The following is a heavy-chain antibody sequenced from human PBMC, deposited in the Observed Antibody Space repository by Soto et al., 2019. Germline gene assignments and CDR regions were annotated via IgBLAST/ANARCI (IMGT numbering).Heavy chain of an antibody. CDR3: ARGHDYGGPASFYYYGMDV. D-gene: IGHD4-17*01. CDR2: IYHSGST. V-gene: IGHV4-30-2*01. CDR1: GGSISSGGYS. Sequence: QLQLQESGSGLVKPSQTLSLTCAVSGGSISSGGYSWSWIRQPPGKGLEWIGYIYHSGSTYYNPSLKSRVTISVDRSKNQFSLKLSSVTAADTAVYYCARGHDYGGPASFYYYGMDVWGQGTTVTVSS. J-gene: IGHJ6*02.